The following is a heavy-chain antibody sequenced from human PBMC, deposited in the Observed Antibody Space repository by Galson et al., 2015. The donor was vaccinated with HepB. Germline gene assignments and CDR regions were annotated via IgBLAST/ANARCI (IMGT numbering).Heavy chain of an antibody. V-gene: IGHV3-21*01. CDR3: ARDVGDIVVVPAAMPGFYGMDV. CDR2: ISSSSSYI. CDR1: GFTFSSYS. D-gene: IGHD2-2*01. J-gene: IGHJ6*02. Sequence: SLRLSCAASGFTFSSYSMNWVRPAPGKGLEWVSSISSSSSYIYYADSVKGRFTISRDNAKNSLYLQMNSLRAEDTAVYYCARDVGDIVVVPAAMPGFYGMDVWGRGTTVTVSS.